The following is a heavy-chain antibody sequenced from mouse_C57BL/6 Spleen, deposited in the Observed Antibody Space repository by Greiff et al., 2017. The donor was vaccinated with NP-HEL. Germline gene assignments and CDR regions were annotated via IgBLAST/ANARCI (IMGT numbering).Heavy chain of an antibody. D-gene: IGHD3-3*01. CDR2: IFPRSGST. CDR1: GYTFSSYW. V-gene: IGHV1-55*01. Sequence: QVQLQQSGAELVKPGASVKMSCKASGYTFSSYWITWVKRRPALGLVWIGDIFPRSGSTNYNEKLNSESTVTVATSSSTAYMQLSSLTAEDSAVYYCGRERDVRFAYWGQGTLVTVSA. J-gene: IGHJ3*01. CDR3: GRERDVRFAY.